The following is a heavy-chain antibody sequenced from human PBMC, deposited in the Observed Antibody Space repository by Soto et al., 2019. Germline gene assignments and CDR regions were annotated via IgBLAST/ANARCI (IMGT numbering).Heavy chain of an antibody. CDR3: ARGEGDCSGGSCYGYWYFDL. D-gene: IGHD2-15*01. V-gene: IGHV3-53*04. CDR1: GFTVSSNY. CDR2: IYSGGST. J-gene: IGHJ2*01. Sequence: VQLVESGGGLVQPGGSLRLSCAASGFTVSSNYMSWVRQAPGKGLEWVSVIYSGGSTYYTDSVKGRFTISRHNSKNTLYLQMNSLRAEDTAVYYCARGEGDCSGGSCYGYWYFDLWGRGTLVTVSS.